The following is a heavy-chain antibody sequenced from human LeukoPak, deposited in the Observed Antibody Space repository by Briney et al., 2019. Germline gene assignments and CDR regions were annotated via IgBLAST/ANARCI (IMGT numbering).Heavy chain of an antibody. D-gene: IGHD3-16*02. J-gene: IGHJ1*01. Sequence: PSETLSLTCAVHGGSFSGYYWSWIRQPPGKGLEWIGEINHSGSTNYNPSLKSRVTISVDTSKNQFSLKLSSVTAADTAVYYCARSNYRRFQHWGQGTLVTVSS. V-gene: IGHV4-34*01. CDR2: INHSGST. CDR3: ARSNYRRFQH. CDR1: GGSFSGYY.